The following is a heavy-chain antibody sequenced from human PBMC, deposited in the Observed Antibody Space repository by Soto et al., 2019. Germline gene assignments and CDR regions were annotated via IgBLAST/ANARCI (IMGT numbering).Heavy chain of an antibody. CDR2: ISTYNGKT. D-gene: IGHD4-4*01. J-gene: IGHJ5*02. CDR3: AAISNLDPYRWLDP. CDR1: GYTFTNYG. V-gene: IGHV1-18*01. Sequence: ASVKVSCKASGYTFTNYGITWVLQAPGQGLDWMGWISTYNGKTNYAQILQGRVTLTTDTSTSTAYMELRSLRSDDSAVYYCAAISNLDPYRWLDPWGQGTLVTVSS.